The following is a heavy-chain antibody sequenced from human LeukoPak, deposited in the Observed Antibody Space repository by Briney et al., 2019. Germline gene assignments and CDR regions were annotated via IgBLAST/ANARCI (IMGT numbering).Heavy chain of an antibody. D-gene: IGHD5-12*01. CDR2: IYPGDSDT. CDR3: AKFMVAARFSAFGI. V-gene: IGHV5-51*01. CDR1: GYSFTNYW. J-gene: IGHJ3*02. Sequence: GESLKISCKGSGYSFTNYWIGWVRQMPGKGREWMGIIYPGDSDTRYSPSFQGQVTISADKSISTAYMELSSLKASDTAMYYCAKFMVAARFSAFGIWGQGTMVTVSS.